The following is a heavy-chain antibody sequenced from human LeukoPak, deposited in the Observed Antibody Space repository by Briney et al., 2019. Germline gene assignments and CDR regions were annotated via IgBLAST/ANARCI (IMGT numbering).Heavy chain of an antibody. D-gene: IGHD6-19*01. Sequence: ASVKVSCKASGYTFTGCYMHWVRQAPGQGLEWMGWINPNSGGTNYAQKFQGGVTMTRDTSISTAYMELSRLRSDDTAVYYCARDDGRRIAVAGIWFDPWGQGTLVTVSS. CDR3: ARDDGRRIAVAGIWFDP. CDR2: INPNSGGT. CDR1: GYTFTGCY. J-gene: IGHJ5*02. V-gene: IGHV1-2*02.